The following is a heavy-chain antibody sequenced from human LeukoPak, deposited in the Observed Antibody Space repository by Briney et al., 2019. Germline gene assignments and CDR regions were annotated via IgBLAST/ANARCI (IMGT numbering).Heavy chain of an antibody. CDR1: GGSMLNNY. CDR2: IYTSGST. CDR3: ARSQWLVRDYYFDY. D-gene: IGHD6-19*01. Sequence: SGTLSLTCVVSGGSMLNNYWNWLRQPAGKGLEWIGRIYTSGSTNYNPSLKSRVTMSVDTSKNQFSLKLSSVTAADTAVYYCARSQWLVRDYYFDYWGQGTLVTVSS. J-gene: IGHJ4*02. V-gene: IGHV4-4*07.